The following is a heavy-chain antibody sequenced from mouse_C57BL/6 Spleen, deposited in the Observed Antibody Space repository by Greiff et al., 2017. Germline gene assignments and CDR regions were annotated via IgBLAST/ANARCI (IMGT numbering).Heavy chain of an antibody. Sequence: EVKLQESGEGLVKPGGSLKLSCAASGFTFSSYAMSWVRQTPEKRLEWVAYISSGGDYIYYADTVKGRFTISRDNARNTLYLQMSSLKSEDTAMYYCTRVVNDYHWYFDVWGTGTTVTVSS. D-gene: IGHD2-4*01. CDR2: ISSGGDYI. CDR1: GFTFSSYA. J-gene: IGHJ1*03. V-gene: IGHV5-9-1*02. CDR3: TRVVNDYHWYFDV.